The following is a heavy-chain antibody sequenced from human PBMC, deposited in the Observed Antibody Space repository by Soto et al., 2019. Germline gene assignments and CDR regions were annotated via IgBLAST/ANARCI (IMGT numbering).Heavy chain of an antibody. Sequence: QVQLVESGGGVVQPGRSLRLSCAASGFTFSSYGMHWVRQAPGKGLEGVAVISYDGSNKYYADSVKGRFTISRDNSKNTLYLQMNSLRAEDTAVYYCARGAYSYGYRYYYYGMDVWGQGTTVTVSS. CDR3: ARGAYSYGYRYYYYGMDV. J-gene: IGHJ6*02. CDR1: GFTFSSYG. D-gene: IGHD5-18*01. CDR2: ISYDGSNK. V-gene: IGHV3-30*03.